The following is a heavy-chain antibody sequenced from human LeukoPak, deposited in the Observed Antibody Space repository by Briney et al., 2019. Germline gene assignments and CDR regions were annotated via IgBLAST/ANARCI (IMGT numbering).Heavy chain of an antibody. Sequence: SQTLSLTCTVSADSLSSGGHYWAWIRQLPGRGLESIGFIHHSGSSRHNPSLKDRVAISVDASRKQFALRLSSVTAADTAIYYCARGGNRFGGFYFDYWGQGIQVIVSS. J-gene: IGHJ4*02. CDR3: ARGGNRFGGFYFDY. D-gene: IGHD3-10*01. CDR2: IHHSGSS. CDR1: ADSLSSGGHY. V-gene: IGHV4-31*03.